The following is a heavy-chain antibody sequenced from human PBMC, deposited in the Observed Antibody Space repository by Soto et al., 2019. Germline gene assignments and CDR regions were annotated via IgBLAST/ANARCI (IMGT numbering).Heavy chain of an antibody. CDR3: ARDRVVLRFLEWLLPTYYYYGMDV. CDR2: IYSGGST. D-gene: IGHD3-3*01. Sequence: PGGSLRLSCAASGFTVSSNYMSWVRQAPGKGLEWVSVIYSGGSTYYADSVKGRFTISRDNSKNTLYLQMNSLRAEDTAVYYCARDRVVLRFLEWLLPTYYYYGMDVCGQRTTVTVSS. J-gene: IGHJ6*02. V-gene: IGHV3-53*01. CDR1: GFTVSSNY.